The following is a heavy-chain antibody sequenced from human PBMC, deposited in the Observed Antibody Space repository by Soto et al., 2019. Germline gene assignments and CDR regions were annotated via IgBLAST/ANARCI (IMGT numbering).Heavy chain of an antibody. CDR3: VKDAPQPFSD. Sequence: EVHLLESAGGSVQPGGSLRISCAASGFIFSDYAMSWVRQAPGKGLEWVSAISGDAHDTYYAASVKGRFTISRDNSKNTLYLQMDSLRVEDTARYYCVKDAPQPFSDWGRGTLVTVSS. D-gene: IGHD3-3*02. CDR1: GFIFSDYA. CDR2: ISGDAHDT. J-gene: IGHJ4*02. V-gene: IGHV3-23*01.